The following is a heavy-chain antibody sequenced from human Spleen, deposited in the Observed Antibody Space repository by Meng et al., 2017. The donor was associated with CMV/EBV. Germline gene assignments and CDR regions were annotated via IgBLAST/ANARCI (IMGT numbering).Heavy chain of an antibody. CDR2: INPNSADS. J-gene: IGHJ6*02. V-gene: IGHV1-2*02. D-gene: IGHD3-10*01. CDR1: GYTFTDYY. Sequence: ASVKVSCKASGYTFTDYYIHWVRQAPGQGLEWMGWINPNSADSNSAQKFQGRVTMTTDTSNSTAYMELSRLRSDDTAVYYCAKTVVGFGESFSYYYGLDVWGQGTTVTVSS. CDR3: AKTVVGFGESFSYYYGLDV.